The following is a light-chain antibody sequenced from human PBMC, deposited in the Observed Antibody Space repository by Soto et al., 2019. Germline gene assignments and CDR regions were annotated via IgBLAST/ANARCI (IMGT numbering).Light chain of an antibody. Sequence: EIVMTQSPATLSVSPVEGATLSCRASQSVSSNVAWYQQKPGQAPRLLIYGASSRATGIPARFSGSGSGTDFTLTISSLQSEDFAIYYCQQYNNWPLALTFGGGTKVDIK. J-gene: IGKJ4*01. V-gene: IGKV3-15*01. CDR3: QQYNNWPLALT. CDR1: QSVSSN. CDR2: GAS.